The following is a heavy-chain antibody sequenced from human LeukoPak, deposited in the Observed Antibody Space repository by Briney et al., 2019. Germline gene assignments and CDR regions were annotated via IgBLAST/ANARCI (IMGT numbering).Heavy chain of an antibody. CDR2: ISYDGSNK. V-gene: IGHV3-30-3*01. J-gene: IGHJ6*02. CDR1: GFTFSSYA. Sequence: PGGSLRLSCAASGFTFSSYAMHWVRQAPGKGLEWVAVISYDGSNKYYADSVKGRFTISRDNSKNTLYLQMNSLRAEDAAVYYCAREGLRAARYLVYYYGMDVWGQGTTVTVSS. CDR3: AREGLRAARYLVYYYGMDV. D-gene: IGHD6-6*01.